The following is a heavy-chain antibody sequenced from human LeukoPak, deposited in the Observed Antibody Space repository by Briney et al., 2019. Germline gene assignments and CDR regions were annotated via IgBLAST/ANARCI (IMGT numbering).Heavy chain of an antibody. D-gene: IGHD6-6*01. Sequence: SGGSLRLSCAASGFTFSSSWMSWVRQAPGKGLEWVANIKQDGSEKYYVGSVKGRFTISRDNAKNSLYLQMDSLRAEDMAVYYCARDGPYSTSSTHPPWGQGTLVTVSA. CDR2: IKQDGSEK. V-gene: IGHV3-7*03. CDR1: GFTFSSSW. J-gene: IGHJ5*02. CDR3: ARDGPYSTSSTHPP.